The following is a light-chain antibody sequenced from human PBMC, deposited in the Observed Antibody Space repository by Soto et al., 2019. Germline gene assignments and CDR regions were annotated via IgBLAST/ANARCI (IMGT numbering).Light chain of an antibody. CDR3: MQGST. Sequence: DIVMTQSPLSLPVTPGEPASISCRSSQSLLHSNGYNYLDWYLQKPGQSTQLLIYLGSNRASGVPDRFSGSGSGTDFTLKISRVEAEDVGVYYCMQGSTFGQGTRLEIK. V-gene: IGKV2-28*01. CDR1: QSLLHSNGYNY. J-gene: IGKJ5*01. CDR2: LGS.